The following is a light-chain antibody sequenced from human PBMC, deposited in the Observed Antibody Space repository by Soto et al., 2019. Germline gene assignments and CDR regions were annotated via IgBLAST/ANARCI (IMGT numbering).Light chain of an antibody. CDR3: SSYTSRNTGV. CDR1: SSDIGGYNY. CDR2: DVS. V-gene: IGLV2-14*03. Sequence: QSVLTQPASVSGSPGQSITISCIGTSSDIGGYNYVSWYQQHPGKAPKIMIYDVSNRPSGVSNRFSGSKSGNTASLTISGLQAEDETDYYCSSYTSRNTGVFGTGTKLTVL. J-gene: IGLJ1*01.